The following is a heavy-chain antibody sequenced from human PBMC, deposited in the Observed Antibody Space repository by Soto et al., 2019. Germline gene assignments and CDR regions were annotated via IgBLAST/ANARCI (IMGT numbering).Heavy chain of an antibody. V-gene: IGHV1-8*01. Sequence: ASVKVSCKASGYTFTSYDINWVRQATGQGLEWMGWMNPNSGNTGYAQKFQGRVTMTRNTSISTAYMELSSLRSEDTAVYYCASHSLAAAGTLASFDPWGQGTLVTVSS. CDR1: GYTFTSYD. D-gene: IGHD6-13*01. CDR3: ASHSLAAAGTLASFDP. CDR2: MNPNSGNT. J-gene: IGHJ5*02.